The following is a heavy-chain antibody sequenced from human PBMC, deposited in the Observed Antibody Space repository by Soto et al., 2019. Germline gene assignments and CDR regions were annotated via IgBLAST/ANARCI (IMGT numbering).Heavy chain of an antibody. CDR1: GGTFSSYA. V-gene: IGHV1-69*13. Sequence: ASVKVSCKASGGTFSSYAISWVRQAPGQGLEWMGGIIPIFGTANYAQKFQGRVTITADESTSTAYMELSSLRSEDTAVYYCARVTYYDILTGYYDYFDYWGQGTLVTVSS. J-gene: IGHJ4*02. D-gene: IGHD3-9*01. CDR3: ARVTYYDILTGYYDYFDY. CDR2: IIPIFGTA.